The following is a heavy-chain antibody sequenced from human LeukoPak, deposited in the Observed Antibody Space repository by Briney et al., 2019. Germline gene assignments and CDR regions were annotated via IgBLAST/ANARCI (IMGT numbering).Heavy chain of an antibody. CDR1: GFTFSSYS. D-gene: IGHD1-14*01. V-gene: IGHV3-21*01. J-gene: IGHJ4*02. CDR3: ARDTDLGKPFYFDY. Sequence: GGSRRLSCAASGFTFSSYSMNWVRQAPGKGREWVSSISSSSSYIYYADSVKGRFTISRDNAKNSLYLQMNSLRAEDTAVYYCARDTDLGKPFYFDYWGQGTLVTVSS. CDR2: ISSSSSYI.